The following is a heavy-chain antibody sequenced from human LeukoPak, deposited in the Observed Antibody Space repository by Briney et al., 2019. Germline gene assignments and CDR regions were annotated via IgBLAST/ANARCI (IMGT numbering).Heavy chain of an antibody. V-gene: IGHV1-69*05. J-gene: IGHJ4*02. CDR3: ARGVMATIKRNYEDRYYFDY. CDR1: GGTFNSYA. CDR2: IIPIFGTA. D-gene: IGHD5-24*01. Sequence: ASVKVSCKASGGTFNSYAISWVRQAPGQGLEWMGGIIPIFGTANYAQKFQGRVTITTDESTSTAYMELSSLRSEDTAVYYCARGVMATIKRNYEDRYYFDYWGQGTLVTVSS.